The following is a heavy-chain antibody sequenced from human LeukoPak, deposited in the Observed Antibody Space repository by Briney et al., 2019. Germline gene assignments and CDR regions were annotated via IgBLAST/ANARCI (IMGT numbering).Heavy chain of an antibody. Sequence: GSLRLSCAASGFTFSSYGMHWVRQAPGKGLEWVAFIRYDGSNKYYADSVKGRFTISRDNSKNTLYLQMNSLRAEDTAVYYCARGQRGYSGYSFDYWGQGTLVTVSS. CDR3: ARGQRGYSGYSFDY. D-gene: IGHD5-12*01. CDR1: GFTFSSYG. J-gene: IGHJ4*02. CDR2: IRYDGSNK. V-gene: IGHV3-30*02.